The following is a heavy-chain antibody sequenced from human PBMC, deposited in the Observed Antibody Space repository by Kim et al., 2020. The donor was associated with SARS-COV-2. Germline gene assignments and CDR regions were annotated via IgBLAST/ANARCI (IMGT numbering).Heavy chain of an antibody. CDR3: ASPYYDSSGYYYGGFDY. D-gene: IGHD3-22*01. CDR2: ISGSGGST. J-gene: IGHJ4*02. V-gene: IGHV3-23*01. Sequence: GGSLRLSCAASGFTFSSYAMSWVRQAPGKGLEWVSAISGSGGSTYYADSVKGRFTISRDNSKNTLYLQMNSLRAEDTAVYYCASPYYDSSGYYYGGFDYWGQGTLVTVSP. CDR1: GFTFSSYA.